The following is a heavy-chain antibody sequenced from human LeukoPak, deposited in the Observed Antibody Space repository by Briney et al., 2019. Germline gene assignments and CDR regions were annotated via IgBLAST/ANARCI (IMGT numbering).Heavy chain of an antibody. V-gene: IGHV3-30*02. Sequence: GGPLRLSCAASGFTFSSYGMHWVRQAPGKGLEWVAFIRYDGSNEYYADSVKGRFTISRDNSKNTLYLQMNSLRAEDTAVYYCAKDMSGWTYFDYWGQGTLVTVSS. J-gene: IGHJ4*02. CDR1: GFTFSSYG. CDR3: AKDMSGWTYFDY. CDR2: IRYDGSNE. D-gene: IGHD6-19*01.